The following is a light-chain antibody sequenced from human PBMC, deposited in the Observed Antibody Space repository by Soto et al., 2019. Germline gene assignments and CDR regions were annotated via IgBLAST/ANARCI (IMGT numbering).Light chain of an antibody. CDR1: SSDVGGYNY. V-gene: IGLV2-14*01. J-gene: IGLJ2*01. CDR3: SSYTSSSTVV. CDR2: DVS. Sequence: QPVLTQPASVSGSPGQSITISCTRTSSDVGGYNYVSWYQQHPGKAPKLMIYDVSNRPSGVSNRFSGSKSGNTASLTISGLQAEDEADYYCSSYTSSSTVVFGGGTKVTVL.